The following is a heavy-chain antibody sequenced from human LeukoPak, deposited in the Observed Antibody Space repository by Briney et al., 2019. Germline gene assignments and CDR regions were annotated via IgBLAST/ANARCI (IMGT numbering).Heavy chain of an antibody. CDR3: AIGVAAAGIVGDY. J-gene: IGHJ4*02. CDR2: MNPNSGNT. V-gene: IGHV1-8*01. CDR1: GYTFTSYD. D-gene: IGHD6-13*01. Sequence: ASVKVSCKASGYTFTSYDINWVRQATGQGLEWMGWMNPNSGNTGYAQKFQGRVTMTRNTSIGTAYMELSSLRSEDTAVYYCAIGVAAAGIVGDYWGQGTLVTVSS.